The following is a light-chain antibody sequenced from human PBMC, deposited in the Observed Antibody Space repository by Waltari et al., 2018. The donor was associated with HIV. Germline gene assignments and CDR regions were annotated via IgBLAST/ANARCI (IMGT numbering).Light chain of an antibody. Sequence: QSALPQPASVSGSPGQTTTISCTGTSSDVGGYNLFSWYQQHPGKAPKLMIYEVSKRPSGVANRFSGSKSGNTASLTISGLQAEDEADYYCCAYAGSTTYVIFGGGTKLTVL. CDR1: SSDVGGYNL. CDR2: EVS. J-gene: IGLJ2*01. CDR3: CAYAGSTTYVI. V-gene: IGLV2-23*02.